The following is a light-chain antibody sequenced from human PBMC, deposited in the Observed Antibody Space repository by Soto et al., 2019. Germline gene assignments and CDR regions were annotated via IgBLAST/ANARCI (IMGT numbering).Light chain of an antibody. CDR2: SNN. CDR3: AAWDDSLTGVV. V-gene: IGLV1-44*01. Sequence: QSVLTQPPSASGTPGQRVTISCSGSSSNIGSNTVNWYQQLPGTAPKLLIYSNNQRPSGVPDRFSDSKSGTSASLAISGRQSEDEADYYCAAWDDSLTGVVFGGGTKLTVL. J-gene: IGLJ2*01. CDR1: SSNIGSNT.